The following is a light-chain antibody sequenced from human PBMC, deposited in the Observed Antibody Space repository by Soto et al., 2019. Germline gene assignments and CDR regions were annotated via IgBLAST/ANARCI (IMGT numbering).Light chain of an antibody. Sequence: DSPLTPYPSTLCVAVGDRFPITCRESQTISSWLAWYQQKPGKAPKLLIYKASTLKSGVPSRFSGSGSGTEFTLTISSLQPDDFATYYCQQYNSYSEAFGQGTKVDIK. CDR1: QTISSW. CDR3: QQYNSYSEA. CDR2: KAS. J-gene: IGKJ1*01. V-gene: IGKV1-5*03.